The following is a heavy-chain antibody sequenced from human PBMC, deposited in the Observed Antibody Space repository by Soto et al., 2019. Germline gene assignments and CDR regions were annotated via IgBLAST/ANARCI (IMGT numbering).Heavy chain of an antibody. CDR3: TTGLAASDYYYYGMDV. CDR2: IKSKTDGGTT. J-gene: IGHJ6*02. Sequence: VGSLRLSCAASGFTFSNAWMSWVRQAPGKGLEWVGRIKSKTDGGTTDYAAPVKGRFTISRDDSKNTLYLQMNSLKTEDTAVYYRTTGLAASDYYYYGMDVWGQGTTVTVSS. V-gene: IGHV3-15*01. CDR1: GFTFSNAW. D-gene: IGHD6-6*01.